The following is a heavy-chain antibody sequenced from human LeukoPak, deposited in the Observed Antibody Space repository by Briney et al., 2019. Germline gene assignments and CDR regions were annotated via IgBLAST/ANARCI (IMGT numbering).Heavy chain of an antibody. Sequence: ASVKVSCKASGYTFTSYGISWVRQAPGQGLEWMGWISAYNGNTNYAQKLQGRVTMTTDTSTSTAYMELRSLRSDDTAVYYCARRRYYYDSSGRYYFDYWGQGTLVTVSS. CDR1: GYTFTSYG. CDR2: ISAYNGNT. V-gene: IGHV1-18*01. J-gene: IGHJ4*02. D-gene: IGHD3-22*01. CDR3: ARRRYYYDSSGRYYFDY.